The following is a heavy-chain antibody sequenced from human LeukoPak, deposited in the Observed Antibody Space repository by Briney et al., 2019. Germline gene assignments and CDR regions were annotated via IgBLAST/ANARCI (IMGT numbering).Heavy chain of an antibody. CDR3: ARAGTGYYVMDV. J-gene: IGHJ6*02. CDR2: IHPGDSDT. Sequence: GESLKISCKGSGYSFSSYWIGWVRQMPGKDLEWMGIIHPGDSDTRYSPAFQGQVSISVDKSISTAYLQWSSLKASDTAIFYCARAGTGYYVMDVWGQGTTVTVSS. V-gene: IGHV5-51*01. CDR1: GYSFSSYW. D-gene: IGHD3-10*01.